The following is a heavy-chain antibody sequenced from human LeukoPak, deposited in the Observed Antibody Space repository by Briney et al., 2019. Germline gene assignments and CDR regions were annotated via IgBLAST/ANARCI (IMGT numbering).Heavy chain of an antibody. Sequence: GRSLRLSCAASGFTFDDYAMHWVRQAPGKGLEWVSGISWNSGSIGYADSVKGRFTISRDNAKNSLYLKMNSLRAEDTALYYCAGSGYGYAFDIWGQGTMVTVSS. CDR1: GFTFDDYA. CDR3: AGSGYGYAFDI. V-gene: IGHV3-9*01. J-gene: IGHJ3*02. D-gene: IGHD3-16*01. CDR2: ISWNSGSI.